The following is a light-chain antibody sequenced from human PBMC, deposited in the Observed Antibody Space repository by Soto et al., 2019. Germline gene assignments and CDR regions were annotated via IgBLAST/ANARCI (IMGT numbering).Light chain of an antibody. CDR1: QSMSSY. V-gene: IGKV1-39*01. CDR3: QQSYSMPYT. J-gene: IGKJ2*01. CDR2: AAS. Sequence: IQMTQSPSSLSASVGDRVTITCRASQSMSSYLNWYQQKPGKAPKLLIYAASSLQSGVPARFSGSGSGTGFTLTISSLQPEDFGTYYCQQSYSMPYTFGQGTKLEI.